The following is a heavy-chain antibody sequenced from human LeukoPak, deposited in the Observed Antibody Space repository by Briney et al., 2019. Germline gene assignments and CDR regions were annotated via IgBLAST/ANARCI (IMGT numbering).Heavy chain of an antibody. J-gene: IGHJ1*01. CDR1: GYTFTGYY. CDR3: ARIGISARGTNFHH. D-gene: IGHD6-13*01. CDR2: INSNSADT. V-gene: IGHV1-2*02. Sequence: GASVKVSCKASGYTFTGYYMHWVRQAPGQGLEWVGWINSNSADTNYAQNFQGRVTMTRDTSISTAYMELSRLRSDDTALYYCARIGISARGTNFHHWGQGTLVTVSS.